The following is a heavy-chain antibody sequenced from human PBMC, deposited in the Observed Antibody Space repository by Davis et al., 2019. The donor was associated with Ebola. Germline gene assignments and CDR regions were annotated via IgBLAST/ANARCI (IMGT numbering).Heavy chain of an antibody. CDR1: GGSFSGYY. CDR3: ARGGGFGGYGMDV. D-gene: IGHD3-10*01. V-gene: IGHV4-34*01. CDR2: INYSGST. Sequence: MPSETLSLTCAVYGGSFSGYYWTWIRQPPGKGLEWVGEINYSGSTNSNPSLKSRVTISVDTSKNQSSLKLSSVTAADTAVYYCARGGGFGGYGMDVWGQGTTVTVSS. J-gene: IGHJ6*02.